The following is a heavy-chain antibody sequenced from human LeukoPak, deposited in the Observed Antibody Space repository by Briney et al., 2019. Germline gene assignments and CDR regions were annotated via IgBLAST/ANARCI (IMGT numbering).Heavy chain of an antibody. CDR2: ISGSGGRT. D-gene: IGHD1-26*01. CDR1: GFTFSSYA. Sequence: GGSLRLSCAASGFTFSSYAMSWVRQAPGKGLEWVSVISGSGGRTYYADSVKGRFTISRDNSKNTLYLQMNSLRAEDTAVYFCARGPLASSYPDYYYYYYYMDVWGKGTTVTVSS. J-gene: IGHJ6*03. CDR3: ARGPLASSYPDYYYYYYYMDV. V-gene: IGHV3-23*01.